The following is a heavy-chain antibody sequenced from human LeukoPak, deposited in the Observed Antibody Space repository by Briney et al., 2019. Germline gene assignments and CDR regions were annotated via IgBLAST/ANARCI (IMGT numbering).Heavy chain of an antibody. CDR1: GFTFSDAW. CDR2: IRYDGSNK. Sequence: PGGSLRLSCATSGFTFSDAWMSWVRQAPGKGLEWVAFIRYDGSNKYYADSVKGRFTISRDNSKNTLYLQMNSLRAEDTAVYYCAKVERNTIAAADTPPYYYYYMDVWGKGTTVTISS. J-gene: IGHJ6*03. D-gene: IGHD6-13*01. V-gene: IGHV3-30*02. CDR3: AKVERNTIAAADTPPYYYYYMDV.